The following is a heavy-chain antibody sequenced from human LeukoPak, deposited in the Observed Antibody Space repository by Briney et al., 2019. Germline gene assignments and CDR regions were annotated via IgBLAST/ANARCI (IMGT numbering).Heavy chain of an antibody. CDR2: IRSKANSYAT. J-gene: IGHJ5*02. D-gene: IGHD6-19*01. CDR3: TRDGVAGTNRYNWFDP. Sequence: GGSLRLSCAASGFTFSGSDMHWVRQASGKGLEWVGRIRSKANSYATAYAAWVKGRFTISRDDSKNTAYLQMNSLKTEDTAVYYCTRDGVAGTNRYNWFDPWGQGTLVTVSS. CDR1: GFTFSGSD. V-gene: IGHV3-73*01.